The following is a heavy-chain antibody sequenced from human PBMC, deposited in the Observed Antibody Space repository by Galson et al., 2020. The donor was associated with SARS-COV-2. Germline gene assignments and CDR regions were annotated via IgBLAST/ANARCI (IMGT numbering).Heavy chain of an antibody. D-gene: IGHD2-8*01. J-gene: IGHJ6*02. Sequence: GESLKISCQASGYRFTSYWIGWVRQMPGKGLEWMGIVFPGDSETRYSPSFQGQVTISADKSISTAYLQWGSLKASDTAMYYCARHTADCSNGICYADYYHGMDVWGQGTAVTVS. CDR1: GYRFTSYW. CDR3: ARHTADCSNGICYADYYHGMDV. V-gene: IGHV5-51*01. CDR2: VFPGDSET.